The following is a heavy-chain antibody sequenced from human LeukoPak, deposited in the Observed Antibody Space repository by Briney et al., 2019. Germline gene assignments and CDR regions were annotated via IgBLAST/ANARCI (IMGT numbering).Heavy chain of an antibody. CDR3: ARVRWNEFDY. CDR2: INPNSGGT. V-gene: IGHV1-2*06. J-gene: IGHJ4*02. D-gene: IGHD1-1*01. Sequence: GESLKISCKASGYSFSTYYMHWVRQAPGQGLEWMGRINPNSGGTNYAQKFQGRVTMTRDTSISTAYMELSRLRSDDTAVYYCARVRWNEFDYWGQGTLVTVSS. CDR1: GYSFSTYY.